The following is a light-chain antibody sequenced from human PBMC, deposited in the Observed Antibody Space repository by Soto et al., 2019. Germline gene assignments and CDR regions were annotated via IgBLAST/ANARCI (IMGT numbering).Light chain of an antibody. CDR1: QSVSSN. J-gene: IGKJ1*01. V-gene: IGKV3-20*01. Sequence: EIVLTQSPGTLSLSPGERAPLSCRASQSVSSNLAWYQQKPGQAPRLLIYGASSRATGIPDRFSGSGSGTDFTLTISRLEPEDFAVYYCQQYGSSPKTFGQGTKVDIK. CDR2: GAS. CDR3: QQYGSSPKT.